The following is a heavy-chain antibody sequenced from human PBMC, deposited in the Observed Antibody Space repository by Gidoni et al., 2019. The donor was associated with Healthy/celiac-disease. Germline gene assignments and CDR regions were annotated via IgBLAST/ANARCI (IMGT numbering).Heavy chain of an antibody. Sequence: QVQLVQSGAEVKKPGAAVKVSCKASGYTFTSYYMHWVRQAPGQGLEWMGIINPSGCSTSYAQKFQGRVTMTRDTSTSTVYMELSSLRSEDTAVYYCARLAVAGTAGTDYWGQGTLVTVSS. J-gene: IGHJ4*02. CDR3: ARLAVAGTAGTDY. D-gene: IGHD6-19*01. CDR1: GYTFTSYY. CDR2: INPSGCST. V-gene: IGHV1-46*03.